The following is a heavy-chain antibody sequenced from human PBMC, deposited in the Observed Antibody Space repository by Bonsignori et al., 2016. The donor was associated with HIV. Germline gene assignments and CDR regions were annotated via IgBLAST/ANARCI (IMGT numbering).Heavy chain of an antibody. Sequence: VRQMPGKGLEWMGIIYPGDSDTRYSPSFQGQVTISADKSISTAYLQWSSLKASDTAMYYCARVASTLDNWFDPWGQGTLVTVSS. CDR3: ARVASTLDNWFDP. CDR2: IYPGDSDT. V-gene: IGHV5-51*01. J-gene: IGHJ5*02. D-gene: IGHD2-2*01.